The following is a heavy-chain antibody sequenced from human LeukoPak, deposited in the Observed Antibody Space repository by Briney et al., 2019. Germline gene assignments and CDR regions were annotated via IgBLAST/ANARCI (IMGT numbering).Heavy chain of an antibody. CDR1: GYTYTSYY. D-gene: IGHD3-3*01. V-gene: IGHV1-46*01. Sequence: ASVKVSCKASGYTYTSYYMHWVRQAPGQGLEWMGIINPSGRSTSYAQKFQGRVTMTRDTSTSTVYVELSSLRSEDTAVYYCARDGEYYDFWSGYYAGVPNWFDPWGQGTLVTVSS. CDR3: ARDGEYYDFWSGYYAGVPNWFDP. CDR2: INPSGRST. J-gene: IGHJ5*02.